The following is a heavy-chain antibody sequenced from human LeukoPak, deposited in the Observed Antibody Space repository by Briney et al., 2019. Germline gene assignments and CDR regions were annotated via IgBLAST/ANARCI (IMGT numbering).Heavy chain of an antibody. D-gene: IGHD3-9*01. J-gene: IGHJ6*02. Sequence: ASVKVSCKASGYIFTNYGITWVRQPPGQGLEWMGWISAYDGNTNYAQKVQGRVTMTTDTSTSTAYMELKSLRSDDTAVYYCARDVPLLRDFVGDYDGMDGWGQGTTVTVSS. CDR1: GYIFTNYG. CDR3: ARDVPLLRDFVGDYDGMDG. CDR2: ISAYDGNT. V-gene: IGHV1-18*01.